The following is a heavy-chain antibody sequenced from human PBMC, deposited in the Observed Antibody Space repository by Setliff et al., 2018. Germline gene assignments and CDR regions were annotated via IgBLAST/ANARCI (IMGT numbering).Heavy chain of an antibody. CDR3: ARRNTAMVYGFDI. D-gene: IGHD5-18*01. V-gene: IGHV5-51*01. CDR1: EYSFTTYW. Sequence: PGESLKISCKASEYSFTTYWIGWVRQMPGKVLEWMGIIYPGDSDTRYSPSFQGQVTISADKSINTAYLQWSSLKASDTAMYYCARRNTAMVYGFDIWGQGTMVTVSS. J-gene: IGHJ3*02. CDR2: IYPGDSDT.